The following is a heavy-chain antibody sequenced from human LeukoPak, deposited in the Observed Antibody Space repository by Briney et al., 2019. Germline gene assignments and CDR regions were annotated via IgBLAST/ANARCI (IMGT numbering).Heavy chain of an antibody. D-gene: IGHD6-13*01. CDR2: IKQDGSAK. V-gene: IGHV3-7*04. J-gene: IGHJ4*02. Sequence: GGSLRLSCAASGFTFSSYWMTWVRQAPGKGLEWVANIKQDGSAKYYVDSVKGRFTISRDNAKNSLYLQMNSLRAEDTAVYYCVRQNNSSWVQIFDYWGQGTLVTVSS. CDR1: GFTFSSYW. CDR3: VRQNNSSWVQIFDY.